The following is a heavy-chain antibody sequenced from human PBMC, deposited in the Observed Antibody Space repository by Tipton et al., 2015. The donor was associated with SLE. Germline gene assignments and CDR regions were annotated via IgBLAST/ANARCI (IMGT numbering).Heavy chain of an antibody. J-gene: IGHJ4*02. CDR2: ISGSGGST. CDR1: GFTFSSYA. V-gene: IGHV3-23*01. CDR3: AKARLEAVAFFDY. D-gene: IGHD6-19*01. Sequence: SLRLSCAASGFTFSSYAMSWVRQAPGKGLEWVSAISGSGGSTYYADSVKGRFTISRDNSKNTLYLQMNSLRAEDTAVYYCAKARLEAVAFFDYWGQGTLVTVSS.